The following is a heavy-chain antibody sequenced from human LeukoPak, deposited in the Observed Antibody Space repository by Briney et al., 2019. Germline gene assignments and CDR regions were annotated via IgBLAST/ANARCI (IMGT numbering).Heavy chain of an antibody. CDR2: IWYDGSNK. CDR1: GFTFSNYG. J-gene: IGHJ4*02. CDR3: ARDPIAAVRFDY. V-gene: IGHV3-33*01. Sequence: GRSPRLSCAASGFTFSNYGMHWVRQAPGKGLEWVAVIWYDGSNKYYADSVKGRFTISRDNFKNTLYLQINSLRAEDTAVYYCARDPIAAVRFDYWGQGTLVTVSS. D-gene: IGHD6-13*01.